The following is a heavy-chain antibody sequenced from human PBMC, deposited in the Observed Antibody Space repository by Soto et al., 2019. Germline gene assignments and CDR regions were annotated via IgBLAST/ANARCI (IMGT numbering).Heavy chain of an antibody. CDR1: GGSISSGGYY. V-gene: IGHV4-31*03. CDR3: ARDRIRAAAGYSYYYGMDV. D-gene: IGHD6-13*01. Sequence: SETLSLTCTVSGGSISSGGYYRSWIRQHPGKCLEWIGDIYYSGSTYCNPSLKSRVTISVDTSKNQFSLKLRSVTAADTAVYYCARDRIRAAAGYSYYYGMDVWGQGTTVTVSS. J-gene: IGHJ6*02. CDR2: IYYSGST.